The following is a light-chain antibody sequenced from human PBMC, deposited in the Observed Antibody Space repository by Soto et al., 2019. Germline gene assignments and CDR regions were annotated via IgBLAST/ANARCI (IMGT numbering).Light chain of an antibody. CDR2: DAS. J-gene: IGKJ1*01. Sequence: DIVLTQKPGTLSLSPGERATLSCRASQSVGSDLAWYQHKPGQAPRLLIFDASQRATGIPARFRGSGSGTDFTLSISSLEPEDFAVYYCQQRTDRPPWTFGQGSKVDVK. CDR1: QSVGSD. CDR3: QQRTDRPPWT. V-gene: IGKV3-11*01.